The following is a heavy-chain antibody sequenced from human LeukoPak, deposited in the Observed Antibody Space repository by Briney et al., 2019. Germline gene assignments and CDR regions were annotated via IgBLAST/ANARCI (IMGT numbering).Heavy chain of an antibody. J-gene: IGHJ6*03. V-gene: IGHV1-69*05. CDR2: IIPIFGTA. CDR3: ARDTAMAYYMDV. CDR1: GYTFTSYY. D-gene: IGHD5-18*01. Sequence: SVRVSCKASGYTFTSYYMHWVRQAPGQGLEWMGRIIPIFGTANYAQKFQGRVTITTDESTSTAYMELSSLRSEDTAVYYCARDTAMAYYMDVWGKGTTVTVSS.